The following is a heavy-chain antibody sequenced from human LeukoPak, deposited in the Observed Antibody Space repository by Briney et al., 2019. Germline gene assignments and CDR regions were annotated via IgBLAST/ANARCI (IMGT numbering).Heavy chain of an antibody. D-gene: IGHD6-25*01. CDR1: GYTFTGYY. V-gene: IGHV1-2*02. Sequence: GASVKVSCKASGYTFTGYYMHWVRQAPGQGLEWMGWINPNSGGTNYAQKFQGRVAMTSDTSISTAYMELSRLRSDDTAVYYCARDIKTAAVDYWGQGTLVTVSS. CDR3: ARDIKTAAVDY. J-gene: IGHJ4*02. CDR2: INPNSGGT.